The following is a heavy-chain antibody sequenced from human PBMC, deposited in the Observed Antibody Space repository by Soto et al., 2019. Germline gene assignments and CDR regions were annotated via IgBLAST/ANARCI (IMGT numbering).Heavy chain of an antibody. CDR2: IYHAGSV. Sequence: SETLSLTCAVSGYSIGSGYYWSWIRQSPGKGLEWIGSIYHAGSVYYNPSLNGRVALSMDTSKNHFSLKLTSVTAADTAVYYCARTFDYYGMDVWGQGTTVTVSS. J-gene: IGHJ6*02. V-gene: IGHV4-38-2*01. CDR1: GYSIGSGYY. CDR3: ARTFDYYGMDV.